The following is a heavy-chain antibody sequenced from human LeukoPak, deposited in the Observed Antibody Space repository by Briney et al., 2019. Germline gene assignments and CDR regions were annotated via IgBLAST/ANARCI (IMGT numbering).Heavy chain of an antibody. J-gene: IGHJ6*02. CDR3: ARDIVVVPAATVVYYYYGMDV. D-gene: IGHD2-2*01. CDR1: GYTFTGYY. Sequence: GASVKISCKASGYTFTGYYMHWVRPAPGQGLEWMGWINPNSGGTNYAQKFQGRVTMTRDTSISTAYMELSRLRSDDTAVYYCARDIVVVPAATVVYYYYGMDVWGQGTTVTVSS. V-gene: IGHV1-2*02. CDR2: INPNSGGT.